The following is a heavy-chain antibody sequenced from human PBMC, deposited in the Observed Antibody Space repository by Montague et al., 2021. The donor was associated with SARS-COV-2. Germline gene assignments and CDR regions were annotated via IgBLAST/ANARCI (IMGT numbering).Heavy chain of an antibody. V-gene: IGHV4-4*02. Sequence: SETLSLTCVVSDVSLSSSTWWSWVRQSPGKGLEWGGESYLSGFTYYNPSVKSRVTISLNDSRSQFSLRLTSVTAADTAVYFCARGGLGNRGFDYWGQGALVTVSS. CDR2: SYLSGFT. CDR1: DVSLSSSTW. J-gene: IGHJ4*02. CDR3: ARGGLGNRGFDY. D-gene: IGHD3/OR15-3a*01.